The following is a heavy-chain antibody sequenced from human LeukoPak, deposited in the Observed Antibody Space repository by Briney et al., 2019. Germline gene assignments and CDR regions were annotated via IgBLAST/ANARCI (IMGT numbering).Heavy chain of an antibody. CDR1: GFTFSSYG. CDR3: AKSGSSGSLPWPDWFDH. V-gene: IGHV3-30*18. D-gene: IGHD6-19*01. CDR2: ISYDGSNK. J-gene: IGHJ5*02. Sequence: GGSLRLSCAASGFTFSSYGMHWVRQAPGKGLEWVAVISYDGSNKYYADSVKGRSTISRDNSKNTLYLQMNSLRAEDTVVYYCAKSGSSGSLPWPDWFDHWGQGTLVTVSS.